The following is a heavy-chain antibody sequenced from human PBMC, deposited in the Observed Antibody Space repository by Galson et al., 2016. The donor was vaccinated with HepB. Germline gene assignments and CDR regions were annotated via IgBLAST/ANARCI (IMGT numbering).Heavy chain of an antibody. J-gene: IGHJ4*02. CDR3: ARDRRVTPPDY. D-gene: IGHD2-21*02. V-gene: IGHV4-61*02. Sequence: TLSLTCTVSDGSISSLNYQWSWIRQPAGKGLEWIGRVHSDGTIIYNPSVRSPVTISVDTSTNQFHLNLRSVTGADTAVYYCARDRRVTPPDYWGQGTLVTVSS. CDR2: VHSDGTI. CDR1: DGSISSLNYQ.